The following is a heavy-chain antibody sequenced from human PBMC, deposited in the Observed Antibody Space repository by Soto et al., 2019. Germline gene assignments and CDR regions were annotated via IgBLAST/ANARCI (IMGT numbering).Heavy chain of an antibody. J-gene: IGHJ2*01. CDR3: ARKVPGSTTRPDYWYFDL. CDR1: GFTFISYA. D-gene: IGHD3-10*01. CDR2: ISGGGDAT. V-gene: IGHV3-23*01. Sequence: EVQLLESGGGLVQPGGSLRLSCAASGFTFISYAMNWVRQAPGKGLQWVSAISGGGDATFYADSVKGRSTTSRDNSRNPVTLQMNSLGADDTAVYYCARKVPGSTTRPDYWYFDLWGRGTLVTVSS.